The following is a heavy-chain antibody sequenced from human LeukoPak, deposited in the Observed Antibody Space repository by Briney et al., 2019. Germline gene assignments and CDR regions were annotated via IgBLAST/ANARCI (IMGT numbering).Heavy chain of an antibody. V-gene: IGHV3-48*01. CDR2: ISSSSSTI. J-gene: IGHJ4*02. Sequence: GGSLRLSCAASGFTFSSYSMNWVRQAPGKGLEWVSYISSSSSTIYYADSVKGRFTISRDNAKNSLYLQMNSLRAEDTAVYYCAKQGGDCTNGVCYYFDYWGQGTLVTVSS. CDR1: GFTFSSYS. D-gene: IGHD2-8*01. CDR3: AKQGGDCTNGVCYYFDY.